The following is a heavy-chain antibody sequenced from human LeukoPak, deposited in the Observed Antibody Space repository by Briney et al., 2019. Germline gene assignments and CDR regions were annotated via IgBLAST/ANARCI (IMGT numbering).Heavy chain of an antibody. J-gene: IGHJ6*02. CDR3: ARRKYHYYGMDV. D-gene: IGHD2-2*01. V-gene: IGHV4-61*01. CDR1: GDSVSSGSYY. Sequence: SETLSLTCNVSGDSVSSGSYYWSWIRQPPGKGLEWIGYIYYSGSTNYNSSLKSRVTMSVDTSKNQFSLNLSSVTTAETAVYYCARRKYHYYGMDVWGQGTTVTVSS. CDR2: IYYSGST.